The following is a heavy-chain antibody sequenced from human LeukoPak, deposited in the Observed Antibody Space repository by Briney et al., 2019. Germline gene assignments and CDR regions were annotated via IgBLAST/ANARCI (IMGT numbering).Heavy chain of an antibody. Sequence: SETLSLTCTVSGGSISSYYWSWIRQPPGKGLEWIGYIYYSGSTNYNPSLKGRVTISVDTSKNQFSLKLSSVTAADTAVYYCARHRGIAVAGNYFDSWGQGTLVTVSS. V-gene: IGHV4-59*08. CDR2: IYYSGST. D-gene: IGHD6-19*01. J-gene: IGHJ4*02. CDR1: GGSISSYY. CDR3: ARHRGIAVAGNYFDS.